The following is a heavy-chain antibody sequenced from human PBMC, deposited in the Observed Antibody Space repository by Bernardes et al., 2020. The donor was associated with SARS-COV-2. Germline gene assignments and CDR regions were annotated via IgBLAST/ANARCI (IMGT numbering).Heavy chain of an antibody. V-gene: IGHV4-59*01. CDR2: IYNTGST. CDR1: GGSISSYY. J-gene: IGHJ4*02. CDR3: AREANFGSGTYYSFLDN. D-gene: IGHD3-10*01. Sequence: SETLSLTCNVSGGSISSYYWSWIRQPPGKKLEWIGYIYNTGSTSYNPSLKSRVTISVDTSKNRFSLQLTSVTAADTPVYYCAREANFGSGTYYSFLDNWGQGTLVTVSS.